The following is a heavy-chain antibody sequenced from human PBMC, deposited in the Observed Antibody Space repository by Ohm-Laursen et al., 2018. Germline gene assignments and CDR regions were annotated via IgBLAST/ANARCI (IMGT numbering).Heavy chain of an antibody. V-gene: IGHV1-2*02. J-gene: IGHJ3*02. Sequence: SVKVSCKASGYTFTAYYMHWVRQAPGQGLEWMGWIKPNSGGTNYAQKFQGRVTMTRDTSISTDYMEVSSLTSDDTAVYYCARGLTRSAFDIWGQGTMVTVSS. D-gene: IGHD4/OR15-4a*01. CDR2: IKPNSGGT. CDR1: GYTFTAYY. CDR3: ARGLTRSAFDI.